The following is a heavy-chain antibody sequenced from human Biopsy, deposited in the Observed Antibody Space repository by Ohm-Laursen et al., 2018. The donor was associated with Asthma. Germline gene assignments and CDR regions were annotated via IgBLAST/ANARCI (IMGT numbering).Heavy chain of an antibody. D-gene: IGHD6-25*01. V-gene: IGHV3-30*18. J-gene: IGHJ3*01. CDR1: GFTFSKSA. CDR2: ISKDGILT. CDR3: AKGDGPRPVGYVFDV. Sequence: SLRLSCAASGFTFSKSAMHWVRPAPGKGLEWVALISKDGILTNYADSVKGRFTISRDISTNTLHLLMISLRQEDTGVYFCAKGDGPRPVGYVFDVWGRGTKVTVSS.